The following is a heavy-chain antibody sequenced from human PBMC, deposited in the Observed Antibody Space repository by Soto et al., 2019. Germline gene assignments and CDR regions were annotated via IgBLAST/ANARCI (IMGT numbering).Heavy chain of an antibody. V-gene: IGHV3-30-3*01. CDR2: IPYDGSNK. CDR1: GFTFSSYA. J-gene: IGHJ5*02. CDR3: ARVKEYSSSHINWFEP. Sequence: GGSLILSCAASGFTFSSYAMHWVRQAPGKGLEWVAVIPYDGSNKYYADSVKGRFTISRDNSKNTLYLQMNSLRAEDTAVYYWARVKEYSSSHINWFEPWGQGTLVTV. D-gene: IGHD6-6*01.